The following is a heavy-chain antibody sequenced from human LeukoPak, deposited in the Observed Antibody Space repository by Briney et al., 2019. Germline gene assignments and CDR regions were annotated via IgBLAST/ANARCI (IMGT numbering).Heavy chain of an antibody. V-gene: IGHV1-46*01. CDR2: INPSGGST. D-gene: IGHD6-19*01. J-gene: IGHJ6*02. CDR3: ARDKQWLVPSSGVDV. CDR1: GYTFTSYY. Sequence: ASVKVSCKASGYTFTSYYMHWVRQAPGQGLEWMGIINPSGGSTSYAQKFQGRVTMTRDTSTSTVYMELSSLRSEDTAVYYCARDKQWLVPSSGVDVWGQGTTVTVSS.